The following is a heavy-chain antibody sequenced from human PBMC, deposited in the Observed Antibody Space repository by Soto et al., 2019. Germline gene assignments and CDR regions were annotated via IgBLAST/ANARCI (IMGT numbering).Heavy chain of an antibody. Sequence: GWSLRLSCAASGFTFSSYVMHWVRQAPGKGLEWVAVVSNDGSNKDYADSVKGRFTISRDNSKNTLYLQMNSLRAEDTAVYYCAKVLLTYTSGWYHPHFDYWGQGTLVTV. J-gene: IGHJ4*02. CDR2: VSNDGSNK. V-gene: IGHV3-30*18. CDR3: AKVLLTYTSGWYHPHFDY. CDR1: GFTFSSYV. D-gene: IGHD6-19*01.